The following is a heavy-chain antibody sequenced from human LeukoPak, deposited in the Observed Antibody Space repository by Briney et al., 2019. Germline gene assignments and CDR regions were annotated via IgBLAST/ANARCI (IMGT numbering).Heavy chain of an antibody. V-gene: IGHV3-53*04. CDR1: GLNVISTY. Sequence: GGSLSLSVGAPGLNVISTYISGVRQAPGKGLEGVSVIYSGGSTYYADSVKGRFTISRHNSKNTLYLQMNSLRPEDTAVYYCASSGYYDSSIFDYWGQGTLVTVSS. D-gene: IGHD3-22*01. CDR2: IYSGGST. J-gene: IGHJ4*02. CDR3: ASSGYYDSSIFDY.